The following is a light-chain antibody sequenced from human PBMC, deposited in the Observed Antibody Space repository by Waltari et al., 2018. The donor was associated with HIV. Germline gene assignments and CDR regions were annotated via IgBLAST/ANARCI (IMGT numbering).Light chain of an antibody. CDR1: RSNIGAGSD. Sequence: SVLTPPPSVSGAPGQTVTISCTGSRSNIGAGSDLHWYQHRPGRAPKLLIYGNTNRPSGVPDRFSGSQSGTSASLVITGLQAEDEADYYCQSYDRSLSGGVFGGGTRLTVL. V-gene: IGLV1-40*01. J-gene: IGLJ7*01. CDR3: QSYDRSLSGGV. CDR2: GNT.